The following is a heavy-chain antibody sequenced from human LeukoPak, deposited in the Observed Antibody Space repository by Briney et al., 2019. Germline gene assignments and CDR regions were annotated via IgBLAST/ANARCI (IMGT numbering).Heavy chain of an antibody. V-gene: IGHV4-61*02. CDR3: ARDPVAVAVLYLKPT. J-gene: IGHJ4*02. Sequence: PSETLSLTCTVSGGSISSGSYYWSWIRQPAGKGLEWIGRIYTSGSTNYNPSLKSRVTISVDTSKDQFSLKLSSVTAADTAVYYCARDPVAVAVLYLKPTWGQGTLVTVSS. CDR1: GGSISSGSYY. D-gene: IGHD6-19*01. CDR2: IYTSGST.